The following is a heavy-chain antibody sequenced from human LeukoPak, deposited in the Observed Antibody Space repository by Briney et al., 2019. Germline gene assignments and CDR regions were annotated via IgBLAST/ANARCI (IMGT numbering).Heavy chain of an antibody. CDR3: ARARGDYYGSGSYVPPRYYFDY. CDR1: GYTFTGYY. CDR2: INLNSGGT. Sequence: ASVKVSCKASGYTFTGYYMHWVRQAPGQGLEWMGWINLNSGGTNYAQQFQGRVTMTRETSISTAHMELSKLRSDDTAVYYCARARGDYYGSGSYVPPRYYFDYWGQGTLVTVSS. J-gene: IGHJ4*02. D-gene: IGHD3-10*01. V-gene: IGHV1-2*02.